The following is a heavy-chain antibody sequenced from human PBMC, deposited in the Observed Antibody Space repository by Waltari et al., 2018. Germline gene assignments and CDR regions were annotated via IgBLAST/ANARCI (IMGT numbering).Heavy chain of an antibody. CDR2: LTHRGST. Sequence: QVKLQQWGAGLLKPSETLSLTCSVDGGSFTSYYWSWIRQPPGKGLEWIGELTHRGSTHYNPSLKGRVTMSVDTSKSQFSLKLTSVTAADTAVYYCLNLVYCNPSTCYPRPGWGPGNLVVVSS. CDR1: GGSFTSYY. V-gene: IGHV4-34*01. D-gene: IGHD2-2*01. J-gene: IGHJ4*02. CDR3: LNLVYCNPSTCYPRPG.